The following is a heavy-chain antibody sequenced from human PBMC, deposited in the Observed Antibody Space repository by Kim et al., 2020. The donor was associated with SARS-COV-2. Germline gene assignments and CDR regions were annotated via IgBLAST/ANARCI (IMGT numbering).Heavy chain of an antibody. V-gene: IGHV3-7*01. D-gene: IGHD6-19*01. CDR3: ARWGGIAVAGDNY. Sequence: VDSVKGRFTISRDNAKTSLYLQMNSRRAEDTAVYYCARWGGIAVAGDNYWGQGTLVTVSS. J-gene: IGHJ4*02.